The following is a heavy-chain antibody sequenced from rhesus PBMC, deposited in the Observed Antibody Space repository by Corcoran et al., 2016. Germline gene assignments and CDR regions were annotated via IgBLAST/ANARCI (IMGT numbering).Heavy chain of an antibody. CDR2: ISNGGGST. V-gene: IGHV3-178*01. CDR3: ARRGYSNYRNYFDY. D-gene: IGHD4-23*01. Sequence: EVQLVESGGGLAKPGGSLRLSCEASGFTFSDYYMDWVRQAPGKGLAWVSRISNGGGSTCYSDSVKGRFTISRENAKNTLYLQMNSLRTEDTAVYYCARRGYSNYRNYFDYWGQRVLVTVSS. CDR1: GFTFSDYY. J-gene: IGHJ4*01.